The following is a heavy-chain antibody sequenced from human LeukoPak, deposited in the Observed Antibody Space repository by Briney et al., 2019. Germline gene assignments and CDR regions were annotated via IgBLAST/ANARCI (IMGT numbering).Heavy chain of an antibody. J-gene: IGHJ4*02. D-gene: IGHD1-26*01. Sequence: GGSLRLSCAASGFTFSSYAMSWVRQAPGKGLEWVSGISDIGGSTYYADSVKGRFTISRDNSKNTLYPQMNSLRAEDTAVYYCAKAPLVGATPHFDYWGQGTLVTVSS. CDR3: AKAPLVGATPHFDY. V-gene: IGHV3-23*01. CDR2: ISDIGGST. CDR1: GFTFSSYA.